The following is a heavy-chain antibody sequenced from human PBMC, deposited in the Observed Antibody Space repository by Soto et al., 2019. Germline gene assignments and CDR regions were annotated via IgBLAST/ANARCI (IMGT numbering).Heavy chain of an antibody. CDR2: ISAYNGNT. CDR3: ARLPLEYCSGGSCYQPGLDY. CDR1: GYTFTSYG. D-gene: IGHD2-15*01. Sequence: QVQLVQSGAEVKKPGASVKVSCKASGYTFTSYGISWVRQAPGQGLEWMGWISAYNGNTNYAQKLQGRVTMTTDTSPSTAYMELRSLRSDDTAVYYCARLPLEYCSGGSCYQPGLDYWGQGTLVTVSS. V-gene: IGHV1-18*01. J-gene: IGHJ4*02.